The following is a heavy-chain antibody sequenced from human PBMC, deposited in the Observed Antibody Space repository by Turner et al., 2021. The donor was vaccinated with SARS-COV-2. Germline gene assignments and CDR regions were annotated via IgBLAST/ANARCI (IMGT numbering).Heavy chain of an antibody. CDR1: GGSISSSSYY. CDR3: ARRRFMSGYSFDY. J-gene: IGHJ4*02. D-gene: IGHD3-3*01. Sequence: QLQLQESGPGQVKPSETLSLTCTVSGGSISSSSYYWGWIRQPPGKGLEWIGSIYYSGSTYYNPSLKSRVTISVDTYKNQFSLKLSSVTAADTAVYYCARRRFMSGYSFDYWGQGTLVTVSS. CDR2: IYYSGST. V-gene: IGHV4-39*01.